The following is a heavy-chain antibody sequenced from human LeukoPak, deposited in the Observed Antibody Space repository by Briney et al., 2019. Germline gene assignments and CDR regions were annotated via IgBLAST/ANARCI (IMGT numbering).Heavy chain of an antibody. V-gene: IGHV3-53*01. CDR1: GFSVSSNY. D-gene: IGHD1-26*01. J-gene: IGHJ3*02. CDR2: FYSAGST. CDR3: ARDMSPWESKNPDAFDI. Sequence: GGSLRLSCAASGFSVSSNYMNWVRQAPGKGLEWVSVFYSAGSTYYADSVRGRFTISRDNSKNTLYLQMNGLRAEDTAVYYCARDMSPWESKNPDAFDIWGQGTMVTVSS.